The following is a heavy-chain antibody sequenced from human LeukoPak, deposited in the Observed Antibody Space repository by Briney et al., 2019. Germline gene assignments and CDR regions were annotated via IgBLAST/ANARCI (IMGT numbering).Heavy chain of an antibody. CDR3: ARGGGGSSGYSVGY. J-gene: IGHJ4*02. V-gene: IGHV4-39*07. CDR1: GGSISSSNYY. D-gene: IGHD3-22*01. Sequence: SETLSLTCTVSGGSISSSNYYWAWIRQPPGKGLEWIGTIYYSGATQYNPSLKSRVTISVDRSKNQFSLKLSSVTAADTAVYYCARGGGGSSGYSVGYWGQGTLVTVSS. CDR2: IYYSGAT.